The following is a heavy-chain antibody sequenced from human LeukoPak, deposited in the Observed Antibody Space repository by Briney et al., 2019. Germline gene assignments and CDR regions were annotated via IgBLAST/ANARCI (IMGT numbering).Heavy chain of an antibody. CDR3: TRQKRLRYFDWLLTYYYYGMDV. Sequence: GGSLRLSCAASGFTFSGSAMHWVRQASGKGLEWVGRIRSKANSYATAYAASVKGRFTISRDDSKNTAYLQMNSLKTEDTAVYYCTRQKRLRYFDWLLTYYYYGMDVWGQGTTVTVSS. V-gene: IGHV3-73*01. D-gene: IGHD3-9*01. J-gene: IGHJ6*02. CDR1: GFTFSGSA. CDR2: IRSKANSYAT.